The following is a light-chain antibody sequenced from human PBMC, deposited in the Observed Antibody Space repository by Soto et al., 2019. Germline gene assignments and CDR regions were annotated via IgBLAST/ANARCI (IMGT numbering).Light chain of an antibody. J-gene: IGLJ2*01. CDR2: EVS. CDR1: SSDVGGYNY. Sequence: QSALTQPPSASGSPGQSVTISCTGTSSDVGGYNYVSWYQQHSGKAPNLMIYEVSKRPSGVPDRFSGSKSGNTASLTVSGLQAEDEADYYCSSYAGSKNFVVFGGGTKLTV. V-gene: IGLV2-8*01. CDR3: SSYAGSKNFVV.